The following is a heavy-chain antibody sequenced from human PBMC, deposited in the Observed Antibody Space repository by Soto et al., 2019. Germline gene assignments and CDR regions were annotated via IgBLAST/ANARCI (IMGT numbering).Heavy chain of an antibody. V-gene: IGHV3-15*07. J-gene: IGHJ4*01. CDR1: GFTFSNAG. Sequence: EVQLVESGGGLVKPGGSLRLSCGGSGFTFSNAGRNWVRRAPGKGLEWVGRIKSKSDGGTTDYATPVKGRFTISRDDSKNMLYLQMTRLKTEDTAMYYCARSYHTYYFDYWGRGTLVTVSS. D-gene: IGHD3-10*01. CDR3: ARSYHTYYFDY. CDR2: IKSKSDGGTT.